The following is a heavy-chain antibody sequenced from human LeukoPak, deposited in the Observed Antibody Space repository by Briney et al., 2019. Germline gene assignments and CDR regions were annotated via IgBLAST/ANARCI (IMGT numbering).Heavy chain of an antibody. CDR1: SGSINRHY. Sequence: SETLSLTCSVSSGSINRHYWSWIRQPPGKRLEWIGYIFNTGNTNYNPSLASRVTMSVDTSRAQFFLRLSPVTAADTAIYYCASRPADTTWYGVFDYWSQGTLVTVSS. J-gene: IGHJ4*02. CDR3: ASRPADTTWYGVFDY. CDR2: IFNTGNT. D-gene: IGHD3-10*01. V-gene: IGHV4-59*11.